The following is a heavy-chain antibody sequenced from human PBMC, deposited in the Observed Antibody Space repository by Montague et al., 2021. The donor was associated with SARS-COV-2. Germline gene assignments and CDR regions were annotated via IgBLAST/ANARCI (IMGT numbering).Heavy chain of an antibody. J-gene: IGHJ3*02. D-gene: IGHD6-13*01. Sequence: SETLSLTCTVSGGSISRYSWTWIRQSPGKGLEWIGHIYKSGSTNXXPSLTSRVTISVDTSKNQFSLELSSVAAADTAVYYCARVGRGSSWYEVAFAIWGQGTMVTVSS. CDR1: GGSISRYS. CDR3: ARVGRGSSWYEVAFAI. V-gene: IGHV4-59*12. CDR2: IYKSGST.